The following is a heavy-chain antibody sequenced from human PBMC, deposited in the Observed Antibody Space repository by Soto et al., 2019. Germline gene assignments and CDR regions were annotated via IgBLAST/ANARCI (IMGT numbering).Heavy chain of an antibody. V-gene: IGHV4-38-2*02. J-gene: IGHJ3*02. Sequence: ASETLSLTCAVSGYSISSGYYWGWIRQPPGKGLEWIGSIYHSGSTYYNPSLKSRVTISVDTSKNQFSLKLSSVTAADTAVYYCARDEYYYDSSGYYYMSGDAFDIWGQGTMVTVSS. CDR1: GYSISSGYY. CDR3: ARDEYYYDSSGYYYMSGDAFDI. CDR2: IYHSGST. D-gene: IGHD3-22*01.